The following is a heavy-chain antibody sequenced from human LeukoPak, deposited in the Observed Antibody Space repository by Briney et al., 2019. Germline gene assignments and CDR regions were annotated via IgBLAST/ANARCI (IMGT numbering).Heavy chain of an antibody. CDR1: GFTFTTYW. V-gene: IGHV3-7*01. J-gene: IGHJ4*02. D-gene: IGHD1-1*01. CDR3: ARDSDDSYDKIDF. CDR2: IKQDGREK. Sequence: GGSLRLSCAASGFTFTTYWMRWVRQAPGKGLEWVANIKQDGREKYYLDSVKGRFTISRDNAKNSLYLQMNSLRVEDTAVYYCARDSDDSYDKIDFWGQGTLVTVSS.